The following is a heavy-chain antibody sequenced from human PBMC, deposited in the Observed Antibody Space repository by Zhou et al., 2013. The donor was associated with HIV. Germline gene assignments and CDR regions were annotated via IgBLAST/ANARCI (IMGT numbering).Heavy chain of an antibody. CDR1: GYTLTDYY. CDR2: MAPNSDVT. V-gene: IGHV1-2*02. D-gene: IGHD1-20*01. CDR3: ATYGPGYNWMYS. J-gene: IGHJ4*02. Sequence: QVQLVQSGAEVKKPGASVKVSCKASGYTLTDYYMHWVRQAPGQGLEWMGWMAPNSDVTKYAQKFQGRVTMTRDTSVSTAYMEMSSLRSDDTAVYYCATYGPGYNWMYSWGQGTLVTVSS.